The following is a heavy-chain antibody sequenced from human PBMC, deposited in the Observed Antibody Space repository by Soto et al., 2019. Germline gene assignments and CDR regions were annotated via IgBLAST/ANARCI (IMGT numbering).Heavy chain of an antibody. CDR1: GYTFTSYY. V-gene: IGHV1-46*01. Sequence: ASVKVSCKASGYTFTSYYMHWVRQPPGQGLEWMGLINPSGGSTSYAQKFQGRVTMTRDTSTSTVYMELSSLRSEDTAVYYCARAPNTMVSATWFDPWGQATLVTLSS. J-gene: IGHJ5*02. D-gene: IGHD2-8*01. CDR2: INPSGGST. CDR3: ARAPNTMVSATWFDP.